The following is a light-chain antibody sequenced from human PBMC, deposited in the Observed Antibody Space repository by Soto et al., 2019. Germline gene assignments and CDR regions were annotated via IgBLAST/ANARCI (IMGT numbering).Light chain of an antibody. CDR1: SGDIGSYNR. J-gene: IGLJ1*01. CDR2: EVT. CDR3: SSYTNITTRACV. Sequence: QSALTQPASVSGSPGQSITISCTGTSGDIGSYNRVSWYQQHPGKAPKLIIYEVTDRPSGVSNRFSGSKSGNTASLTISGLQAEDEAEDYCSSYTNITTRACVFGTGTKVTVL. V-gene: IGLV2-14*01.